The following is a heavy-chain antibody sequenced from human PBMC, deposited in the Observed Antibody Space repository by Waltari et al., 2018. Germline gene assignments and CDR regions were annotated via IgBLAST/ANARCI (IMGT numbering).Heavy chain of an antibody. J-gene: IGHJ4*02. V-gene: IGHV3-30*18. CDR1: GFTLRRYA. D-gene: IGHD1-26*01. CDR3: AKFVGATDFDY. Sequence: QVQLVESGGGVVQPGRSLRLSCAASGFTLRRYAMHWVRQAPGKGLEWVAVISYDGSNKYYADSVKGRFTISRDNSKNTLYLQMNSLRAEDTAVYYCAKFVGATDFDYWGQGTLVTVSS. CDR2: ISYDGSNK.